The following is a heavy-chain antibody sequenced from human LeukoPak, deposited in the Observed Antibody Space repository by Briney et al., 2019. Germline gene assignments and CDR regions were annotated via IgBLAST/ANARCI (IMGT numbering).Heavy chain of an antibody. J-gene: IGHJ4*02. Sequence: GSLRLSCAASGFTFSSYAMSWVRQAPGKGLEWVSAISGSGGSTYYADSVKGRFTISRDNAKNSLYLQMNSLRAEDTAVYYCASRDPCSGGTCYALAYWGQGTLVTVSS. CDR1: GFTFSSYA. V-gene: IGHV3-23*01. CDR2: ISGSGGST. D-gene: IGHD2-15*01. CDR3: ASRDPCSGGTCYALAY.